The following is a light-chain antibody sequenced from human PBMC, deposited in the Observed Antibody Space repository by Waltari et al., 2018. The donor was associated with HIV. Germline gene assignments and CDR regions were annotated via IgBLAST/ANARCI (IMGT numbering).Light chain of an antibody. CDR1: QGIGTY. V-gene: IGKV1-39*01. J-gene: IGKJ1*01. CDR3: QQSYSTPWT. CDR2: AAS. Sequence: DIQMTQSPSSLSASVGDRVTATCRASQGIGTYLNWYQQKPGKAPKLLIYAASNLQSGVPSRFSGSGSGTDFTLTINSLQPEDFATYFCQQSYSTPWTFGQGTKVEIK.